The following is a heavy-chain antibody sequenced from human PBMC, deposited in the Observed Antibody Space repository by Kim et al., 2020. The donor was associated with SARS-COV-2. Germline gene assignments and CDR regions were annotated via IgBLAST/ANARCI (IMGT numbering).Heavy chain of an antibody. V-gene: IGHV1-3*01. D-gene: IGHD3-22*01. J-gene: IGHJ4*02. Sequence: EYTQKFHGRVTITRDTSAGTAYMELRSLRSEDTAVYYCARVHYDSSGYSGYWGLGTLVTVSS. CDR3: ARVHYDSSGYSGY.